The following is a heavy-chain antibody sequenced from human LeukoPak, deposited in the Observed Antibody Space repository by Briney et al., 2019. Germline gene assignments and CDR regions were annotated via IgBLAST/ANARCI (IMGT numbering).Heavy chain of an antibody. D-gene: IGHD2-15*01. J-gene: IGHJ3*02. V-gene: IGHV3-33*08. CDR2: IWYDGSNK. CDR3: ARGGRYCSGGSCYETLNDAFDI. Sequence: GGSLRLSCAASGFTFSSYGMHWVRQAPGKGLEWVAVIWYDGSNKYYADSVKGRFTISRDNSKNTLYLQMNSLRAEDTAVYYCARGGRYCSGGSCYETLNDAFDIWGQGTMVTVSS. CDR1: GFTFSSYG.